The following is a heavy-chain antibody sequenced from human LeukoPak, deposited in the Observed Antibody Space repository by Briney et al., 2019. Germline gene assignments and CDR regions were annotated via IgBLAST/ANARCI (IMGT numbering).Heavy chain of an antibody. CDR3: ARGARIPAAEGFDY. CDR2: IIPIFGTA. CDR1: GGTFSSYA. J-gene: IGHJ4*02. D-gene: IGHD2-2*01. V-gene: IGHV1-69*05. Sequence: SVKVSCKASGGTFSSYAISWMRQAPGQGLEWMGGIIPIFGTANYAQKFQGRVTITTDESTSTAYMELSSLRSEDTAVYYCARGARIPAAEGFDYWGQGTLVTVSS.